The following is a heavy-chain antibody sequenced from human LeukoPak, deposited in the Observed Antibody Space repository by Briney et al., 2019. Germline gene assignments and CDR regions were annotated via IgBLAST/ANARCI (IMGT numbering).Heavy chain of an antibody. D-gene: IGHD1-26*01. CDR2: INPSGGST. V-gene: IGHV1-46*01. J-gene: IGHJ4*02. CDR3: ATELSGSYVA. Sequence: ASVKVSCKASGYTFTSYYMHWVRQAPGQGLEWMGIINPSGGSTSYAQKFQGRVTMTRDTSISTAYMELSRLKSDDTAVYYCATELSGSYVAWGQGTLVTVSS. CDR1: GYTFTSYY.